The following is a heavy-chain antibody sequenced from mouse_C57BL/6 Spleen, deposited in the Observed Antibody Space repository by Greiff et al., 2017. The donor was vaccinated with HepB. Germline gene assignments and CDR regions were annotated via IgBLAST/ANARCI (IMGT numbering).Heavy chain of an antibody. Sequence: DVQLVESGGGLVKPGGSLKLSCAASGFTFSSYTMSWVRQTPEKRLEWVATISGGGGNTYYPDSVKGRFTISRDNAKNTLYLQMSSLRSEDTALYYCARQGYYYDYDDYAMDYWGQGTSVTVSS. CDR3: ARQGYYYDYDDYAMDY. CDR1: GFTFSSYT. CDR2: ISGGGGNT. J-gene: IGHJ4*01. D-gene: IGHD2-4*01. V-gene: IGHV5-9*01.